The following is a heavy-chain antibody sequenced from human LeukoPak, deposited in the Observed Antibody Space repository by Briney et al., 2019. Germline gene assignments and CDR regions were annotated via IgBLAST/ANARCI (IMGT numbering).Heavy chain of an antibody. V-gene: IGHV3-21*01. J-gene: IGHJ4*02. CDR1: GFTFSSYS. Sequence: GGSLRLSCAASGFTFSSYSMNWVRQAPGKGLEWVSSISSSSSYIYYADSVKGRFTISRDNAKNSLYLQMNSLRAEDTAVYYCASTPSYCSGGSCYSEYYFDYWGQGTLVTVSS. CDR3: ASTPSYCSGGSCYSEYYFDY. D-gene: IGHD2-15*01. CDR2: ISSSSSYI.